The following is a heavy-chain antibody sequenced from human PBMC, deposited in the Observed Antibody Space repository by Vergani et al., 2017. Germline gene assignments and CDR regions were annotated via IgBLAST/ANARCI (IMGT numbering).Heavy chain of an antibody. CDR1: GGTFSSYT. CDR3: ASGYYDSSATDAFDI. V-gene: IGHV1-69*02. D-gene: IGHD3-22*01. Sequence: QVQLVQSGAEVKKPGSPVKVSCKASGGTFSSYTISWVRQAPGQGLEWMGRIIPILGIANYAQKFQGRVTITADKSTSTAYMELSSLRSEDTAVYYCASGYYDSSATDAFDIWGQGTMVTVSS. CDR2: IIPILGIA. J-gene: IGHJ3*02.